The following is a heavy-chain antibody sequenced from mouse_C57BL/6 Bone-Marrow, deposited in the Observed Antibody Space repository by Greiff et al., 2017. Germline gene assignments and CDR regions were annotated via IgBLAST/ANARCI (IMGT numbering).Heavy chain of an antibody. CDR2: FHPYTDDT. D-gene: IGHD1-1*01. J-gene: IGHJ2*01. Sequence: QVHVKQSGAELVKPGASVKMSCKASGYTFTTYPIEWMKQNHGKSLEWIGNFHPYTDDTKYNEKFKGKATLTVEKSSSTVYLELSRLTSDDSAVYYCARKRYYGSSPYLDYWGQGTTLTVSS. CDR3: ARKRYYGSSPYLDY. V-gene: IGHV1-47*01. CDR1: GYTFTTYP.